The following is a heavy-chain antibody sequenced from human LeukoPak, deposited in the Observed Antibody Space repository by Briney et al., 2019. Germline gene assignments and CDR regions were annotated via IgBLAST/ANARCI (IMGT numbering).Heavy chain of an antibody. J-gene: IGHJ3*02. Sequence: GGSLRLSCAASGFTVSSNYMSWVRQAPGKGLEWVSVIYSDNNRDYADSVKGRFTISRDNSKNTLYLQMNSLRAEDTAIYYCAREVYGGNSDGFDIWGQGTMVTVSS. CDR2: IYSDNNR. V-gene: IGHV3-53*01. CDR1: GFTVSSNY. D-gene: IGHD4-23*01. CDR3: AREVYGGNSDGFDI.